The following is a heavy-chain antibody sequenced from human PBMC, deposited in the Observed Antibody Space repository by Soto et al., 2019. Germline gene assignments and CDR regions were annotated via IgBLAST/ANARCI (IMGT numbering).Heavy chain of an antibody. J-gene: IGHJ4*02. CDR2: ISGSGGST. V-gene: IGHV3-23*01. Sequence: EVQLLESGGGLVQPGGSLRLSCAASGFTFSSYAMSWVRQAPGKGLEWVSAISGSGGSTYYADSVKGRFTISRDNSTNTLYLQMNSLRAEDTAVYYCAKSPLGHYYFDYWGQGTLVTVSS. D-gene: IGHD3-16*01. CDR3: AKSPLGHYYFDY. CDR1: GFTFSSYA.